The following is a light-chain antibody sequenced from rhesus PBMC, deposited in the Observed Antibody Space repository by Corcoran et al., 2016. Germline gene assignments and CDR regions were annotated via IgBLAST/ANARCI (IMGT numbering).Light chain of an antibody. CDR1: QGITND. CDR3: QHSYGTPFT. CDR2: EAS. Sequence: DIQMTQSPSSLSASVGDRVTITCRASQGITNDLAWYQQKQGETPKLLINEASTLQSGIPSRFSGSGSGTDFTLTISSLHSEDFATFYSQHSYGTPFTFGPGTKLAIK. J-gene: IGKJ3*01. V-gene: IGKV1-25*01.